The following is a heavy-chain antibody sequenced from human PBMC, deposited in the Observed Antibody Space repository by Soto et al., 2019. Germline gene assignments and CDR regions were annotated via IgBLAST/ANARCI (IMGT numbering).Heavy chain of an antibody. CDR2: IKADGSET. D-gene: IGHD3-16*01. Sequence: EVLLVESGGGLVQPGGSLRLSCAASGFSFSTYWMSWVRQVPGTGLEWVANIKADGSETYYVDSVRGRFTISRDNAKTSLFLQLNSLRVEGTAVYYCAKGGHIDFCGQGTLVTVSS. CDR3: AKGGHIDF. J-gene: IGHJ4*02. CDR1: GFSFSTYW. V-gene: IGHV3-7*03.